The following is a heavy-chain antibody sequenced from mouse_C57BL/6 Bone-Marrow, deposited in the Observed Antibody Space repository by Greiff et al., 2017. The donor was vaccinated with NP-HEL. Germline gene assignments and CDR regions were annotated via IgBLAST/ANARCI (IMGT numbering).Heavy chain of an antibody. V-gene: IGHV5-9-1*02. CDR1: GFPFSSHA. CDR3: TRENGKYEYFDV. D-gene: IGHD2-1*01. CDR2: ICSGCDYI. Sequence: EVQLVESGEGSVKPGGSLKLSCAASGFPFSSHAMSWVRQTPETRPEWVAYICSGCDYIYFADTVKGRFTISRDDARNTLYLQMSSLKSEDTAMYYCTRENGKYEYFDVWGTGTTVTVAS. J-gene: IGHJ1*03.